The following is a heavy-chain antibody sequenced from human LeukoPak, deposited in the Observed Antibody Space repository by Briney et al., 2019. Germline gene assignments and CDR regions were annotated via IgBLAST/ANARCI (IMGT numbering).Heavy chain of an antibody. CDR3: ARDLREHGVFDI. Sequence: GGSLRLSCAASGFTFSSYWMHWVRHAPGKGLVWVSRINSDGSSTSYADSVKGRFSISRDNSKNTVFLQMSSLRAEDTAIYYCARDLREHGVFDIWGQGTMVTVSS. J-gene: IGHJ3*02. CDR1: GFTFSSYW. D-gene: IGHD1-26*01. V-gene: IGHV3-74*01. CDR2: INSDGSST.